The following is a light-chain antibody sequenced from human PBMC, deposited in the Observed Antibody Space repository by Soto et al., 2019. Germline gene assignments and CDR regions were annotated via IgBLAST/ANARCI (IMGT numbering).Light chain of an antibody. CDR1: QDISTS. CDR2: DAS. V-gene: IGKV1-33*01. J-gene: IGKJ5*01. Sequence: DIQITQSPSSLSVSVVDRVTITFQASQDISTSLNWYQQKPGKAPKLLIYDASNLETGVPSRFSGSGSGTDFTFTISSLQPEDIATYYCQQYDNPPITFGQGTRLE. CDR3: QQYDNPPIT.